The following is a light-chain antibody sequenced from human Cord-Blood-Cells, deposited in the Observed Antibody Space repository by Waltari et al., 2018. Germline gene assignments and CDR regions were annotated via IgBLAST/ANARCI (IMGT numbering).Light chain of an antibody. CDR2: DAS. Sequence: AIQLTQSPSSLSASVGDRVTITCRASQGISSALAWYQQKPGKAPKLLIYDASMLESGVPSRFSGSGSGTDFTLTISSLQPEDFATYYCQQFNSYPPVTFGGGTKVEIK. CDR1: QGISSA. V-gene: IGKV1-13*02. CDR3: QQFNSYPPVT. J-gene: IGKJ4*01.